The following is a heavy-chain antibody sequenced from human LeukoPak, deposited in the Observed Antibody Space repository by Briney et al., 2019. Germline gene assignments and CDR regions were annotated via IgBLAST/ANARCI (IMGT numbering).Heavy chain of an antibody. CDR3: ARARHDAGTPIYYFDY. CDR2: IGTAGDT. J-gene: IGHJ4*02. V-gene: IGHV3-13*01. D-gene: IGHD1-14*01. CDR1: GFTFSSYD. Sequence: GGSLRLSCAASGFTFSSYDMHWVRQATGKGLEWVSAIGTAGDTYYPGSVKGRFTISRENAKNSLYLQMNSLRAGDTAVYYCARARHDAGTPIYYFDYWGQGALVTVSS.